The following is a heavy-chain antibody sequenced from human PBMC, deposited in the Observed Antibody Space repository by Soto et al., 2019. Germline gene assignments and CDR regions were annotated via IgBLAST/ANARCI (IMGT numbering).Heavy chain of an antibody. CDR2: ISGSGGNT. CDR3: AKGLRRLLRTQYYYGLDV. Sequence: GGSLRLSCAASGFTFSPYAMTWVRQAPGKGLEWVSSISGSGGNTNYADSVKGRFTVSRDNSKRTLSLQMNSLTEEDTAIYYCAKGLRRLLRTQYYYGLDVWGRGTTVTVSS. V-gene: IGHV3-23*01. J-gene: IGHJ6*02. CDR1: GFTFSPYA. D-gene: IGHD3-16*01.